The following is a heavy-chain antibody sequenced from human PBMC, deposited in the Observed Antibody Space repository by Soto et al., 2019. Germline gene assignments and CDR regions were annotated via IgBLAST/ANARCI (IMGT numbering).Heavy chain of an antibody. V-gene: IGHV3-48*01. D-gene: IGHD6-19*01. CDR1: GFTFSSYS. CDR2: ISSSSSTI. CDR3: ARDSFLAVAGTDYYYYYYMDV. Sequence: GGSLRLSCAASGFTFSSYSMNWVRQAPGKGLEWVSYISSSSSTIYYADSVKGRFTISRDNAKNSLYLQMNSLRAEDTAVYYCARDSFLAVAGTDYYYYYYMDVWGKGTTVTVSS. J-gene: IGHJ6*03.